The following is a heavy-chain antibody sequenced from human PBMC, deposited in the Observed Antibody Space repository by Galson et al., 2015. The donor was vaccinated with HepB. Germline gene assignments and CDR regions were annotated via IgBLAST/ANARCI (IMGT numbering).Heavy chain of an antibody. Sequence: SLRLSCAASGFTFSNYAMTWVRQAPGKGLEWVSGISGSGETTYYEDSVKGRLTISRDNSKSTLYLQMNSLRAEDPAVYYCARSRRDYTSAWYVEGILAHWGQGTLVTVSS. D-gene: IGHD6-19*01. CDR1: GFTFSNYA. J-gene: IGHJ4*02. CDR2: ISGSGETT. CDR3: ARSRRDYTSAWYVEGILAH. V-gene: IGHV3-23*01.